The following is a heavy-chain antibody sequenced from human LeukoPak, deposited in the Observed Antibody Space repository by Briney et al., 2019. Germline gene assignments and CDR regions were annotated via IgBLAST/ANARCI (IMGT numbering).Heavy chain of an antibody. J-gene: IGHJ4*02. D-gene: IGHD6-19*01. CDR3: AQDGGRGTGWSTIDY. CDR2: IFYSGST. V-gene: IGHV4-59*01. CDR1: GGSFSGYY. Sequence: SETLSLTCAVYGGSFSGYYWSWIRQPPGKGLEWIGYIFYSGSTNYNPSLKSRVTISIDKSKNQFFLNLSSVTAADTAVYYCAQDGGRGTGWSTIDYWGQGTLVTVSS.